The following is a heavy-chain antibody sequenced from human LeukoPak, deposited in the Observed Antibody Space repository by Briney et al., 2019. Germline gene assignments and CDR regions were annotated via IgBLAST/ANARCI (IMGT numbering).Heavy chain of an antibody. CDR1: GFTFSSYA. CDR2: ISYDRSDK. J-gene: IGHJ5*02. Sequence: GGSLRLSCAASGFTFSSYAMHWVRQAPGKGLEWVAVISYDRSDKYYADSVQGRFTISRDNSKNTLYLQMNSLRAEDTAVYYCARVLIAVAGTWPDGGWFDPWGQGTLVTVSS. V-gene: IGHV3-30-3*01. D-gene: IGHD6-19*01. CDR3: ARVLIAVAGTWPDGGWFDP.